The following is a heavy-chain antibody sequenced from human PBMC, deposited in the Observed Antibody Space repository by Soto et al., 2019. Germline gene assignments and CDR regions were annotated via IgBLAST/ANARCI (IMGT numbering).Heavy chain of an antibody. J-gene: IGHJ6*02. D-gene: IGHD3-10*01. CDR1: GGSISSGGYS. V-gene: IGHV4-30-2*05. CDR3: ARVFTMVRVRSYYYGMDV. CDR2: IYHSGST. Sequence: SETLSLTCAVSGGSISSGGYSWSWIRQPPGKGLEWIGYIYHSGSTYYNPSLKSRVTISVDTSKNQFSLKLSSVTAADTAVYYCARVFTMVRVRSYYYGMDVWGQGTTVTVSS.